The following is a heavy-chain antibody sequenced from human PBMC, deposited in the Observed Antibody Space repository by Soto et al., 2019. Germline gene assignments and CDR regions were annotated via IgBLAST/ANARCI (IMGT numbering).Heavy chain of an antibody. Sequence: TGGSLRLSCAASGFTFSSYAMSWVRQAPGKGLEWVSAISGSGGSTYYADSVKGRFTISRDNSKNTLYLQMNSLRAEDTAVYYCAKGRYCSGGSCYRKSDFDYWGQGTLVTVSS. J-gene: IGHJ4*02. D-gene: IGHD2-15*01. V-gene: IGHV3-23*01. CDR1: GFTFSSYA. CDR3: AKGRYCSGGSCYRKSDFDY. CDR2: ISGSGGST.